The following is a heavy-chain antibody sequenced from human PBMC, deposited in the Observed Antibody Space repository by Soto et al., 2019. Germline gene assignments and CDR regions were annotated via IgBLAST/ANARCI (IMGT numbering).Heavy chain of an antibody. J-gene: IGHJ6*02. CDR3: ARGGYQLLSDYYYYGMDV. CDR1: VGSISSYY. D-gene: IGHD2-2*01. V-gene: IGHV4-59*01. Sequence: ETLSLSCTVSVGSISSYYWSWMRQPPGKGLEWIGYIYYSGSTNYNPSLKSRVTISVDTSKNQFSLKLSSVTAADTAVYYCARGGYQLLSDYYYYGMDVWGQGTTVTVSS. CDR2: IYYSGST.